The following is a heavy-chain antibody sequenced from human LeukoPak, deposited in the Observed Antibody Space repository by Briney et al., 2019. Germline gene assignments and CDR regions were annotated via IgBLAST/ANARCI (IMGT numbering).Heavy chain of an antibody. V-gene: IGHV4-39*01. CDR3: ARLPGSGSYYSDAFDI. Sequence: SETLSLTCTVSGGSISSSSYYWGWIRQPPGEGLLWIGSIYYSGSTYYNPSLKSRVTISVDTSKNQFSLKLSSVTAADTAVYYCARLPGSGSYYSDAFDIWGQGTMVTVSS. CDR1: GGSISSSSYY. CDR2: IYYSGST. J-gene: IGHJ3*02. D-gene: IGHD3-10*01.